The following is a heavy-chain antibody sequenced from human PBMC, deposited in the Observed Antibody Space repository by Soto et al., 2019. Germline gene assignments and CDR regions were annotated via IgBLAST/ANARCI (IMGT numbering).Heavy chain of an antibody. D-gene: IGHD3-10*01. Sequence: QVQLVQSGAEVKKPGSSVKVSCKASGGTFSSYAISWVRQAPGQGLEWMGGIIPIFGTANYAQKFQGRVTITADKSTSTAEMELSSLRSEDTAVYYCAREIRGFGLGGNWFDPWGQGTLVTVSS. J-gene: IGHJ5*02. CDR3: AREIRGFGLGGNWFDP. V-gene: IGHV1-69*06. CDR2: IIPIFGTA. CDR1: GGTFSSYA.